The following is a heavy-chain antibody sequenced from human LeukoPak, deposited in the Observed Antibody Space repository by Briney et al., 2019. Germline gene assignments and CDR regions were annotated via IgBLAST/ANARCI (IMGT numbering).Heavy chain of an antibody. V-gene: IGHV1-69*04. CDR2: IIPILGIA. Sequence: PVKVSCKASGGTFSSYAISWVRQAPGQGLEWMGKIIPILGIANYAQKFQGRATITADKSTSTAYMELSSLRSEDTAVYYCARSEGYCSGGSCYSDIWGQGTMVTVSS. CDR1: GGTFSSYA. CDR3: ARSEGYCSGGSCYSDI. J-gene: IGHJ3*02. D-gene: IGHD2-15*01.